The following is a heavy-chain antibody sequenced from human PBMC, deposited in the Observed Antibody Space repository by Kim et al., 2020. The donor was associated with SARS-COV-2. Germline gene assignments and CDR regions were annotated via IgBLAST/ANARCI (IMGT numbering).Heavy chain of an antibody. CDR1: GFTFSGSA. CDR2: IRSKANSYAT. Sequence: GGSLRLSCAASGFTFSGSAMHWVRQASGKGLEWVGRIRSKANSYATAYAASVKGRFTISRDDSKNTAYLQMNSLKTEDTAVYYCTRHPITMVRGVEVNYYGMDVWGQGTTVTVSS. J-gene: IGHJ6*02. V-gene: IGHV3-73*01. D-gene: IGHD3-10*01. CDR3: TRHPITMVRGVEVNYYGMDV.